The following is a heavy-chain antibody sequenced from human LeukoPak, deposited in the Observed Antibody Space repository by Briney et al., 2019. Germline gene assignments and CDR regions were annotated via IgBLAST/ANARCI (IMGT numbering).Heavy chain of an antibody. Sequence: GGSLRLSCAASGFTFSSYWMSWVRQAPGKGLEWVANIKQDGSEKYYVDSVKGRFTISRDNAKNSLYLQMNSLRAEDTAVYYCARIQATVTTGLLYYYYMDVWGKGTTVTVSS. CDR1: GFTFSSYW. V-gene: IGHV3-7*01. J-gene: IGHJ6*03. D-gene: IGHD4-17*01. CDR3: ARIQATVTTGLLYYYYMDV. CDR2: IKQDGSEK.